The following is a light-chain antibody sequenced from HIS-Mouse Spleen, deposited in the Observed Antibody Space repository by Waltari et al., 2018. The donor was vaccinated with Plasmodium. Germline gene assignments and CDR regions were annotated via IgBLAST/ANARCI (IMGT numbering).Light chain of an antibody. Sequence: ELVLTQSPGTLSLSPGERVTLSCRASQRVRSSYLAWYQQKPGQAPRLLIYGASSRATGIPDRFSGSGSGTDFTLTISRLEPEDFAVYYCQQYGSSPPQTFGGGTKVEIK. CDR1: QRVRSSY. V-gene: IGKV3-20*01. CDR2: GAS. J-gene: IGKJ4*01. CDR3: QQYGSSPPQT.